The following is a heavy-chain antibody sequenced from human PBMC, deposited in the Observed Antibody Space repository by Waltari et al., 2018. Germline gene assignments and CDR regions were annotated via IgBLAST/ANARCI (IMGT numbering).Heavy chain of an antibody. D-gene: IGHD6-13*01. CDR1: CGPISSYY. Sequence: QVQLQESGPGLVKPSETLSLTCTVPCGPISSYYWRWIRPPPGQGLEWIGYIYYSRSTNYNPSLKSRVTISVDTSKNQFSLKLSSVTAADTAVYYCARVGNSYSSREFDYWGQGTLVTVSS. J-gene: IGHJ4*02. CDR2: IYYSRST. CDR3: ARVGNSYSSREFDY. V-gene: IGHV4-59*01.